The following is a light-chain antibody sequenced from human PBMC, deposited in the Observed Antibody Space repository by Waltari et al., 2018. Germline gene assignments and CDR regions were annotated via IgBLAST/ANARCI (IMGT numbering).Light chain of an antibody. CDR1: SSDVGGYNY. CDR3: CSYAGSCTSYV. J-gene: IGLJ1*01. V-gene: IGLV2-11*01. Sequence: QSALTQPRSVSGSPGQSVTISCTGTSSDVGGYNYVSWYQQHPGKAPKLMIYDVSKRRSGVSDRVSGSKSGSTVSVSISGLQAEDEADYYCCSYAGSCTSYVFGTGTKVTVL. CDR2: DVS.